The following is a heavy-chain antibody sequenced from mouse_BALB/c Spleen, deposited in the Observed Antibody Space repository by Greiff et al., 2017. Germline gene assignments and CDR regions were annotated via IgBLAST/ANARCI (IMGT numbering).Heavy chain of an antibody. Sequence: VKLMESGPGLVQPSQSLSITCTVSGFSLTSYGVHWVRQSPGKGLEWLGVIWSGGSTDYNAAFISRLSISKDNSKSQVFFKMNSLQANDTAIYYCARERGELGHWYFDVWGAGTTVTVSS. J-gene: IGHJ1*01. V-gene: IGHV2-2*02. CDR2: IWSGGST. D-gene: IGHD4-1*01. CDR1: GFSLTSYG. CDR3: ARERGELGHWYFDV.